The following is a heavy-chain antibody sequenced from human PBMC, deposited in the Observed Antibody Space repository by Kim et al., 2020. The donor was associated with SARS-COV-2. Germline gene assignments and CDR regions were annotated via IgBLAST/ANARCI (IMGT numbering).Heavy chain of an antibody. CDR1: GFTFSSYA. J-gene: IGHJ6*02. CDR3: AREPERFLTGLYGMDV. CDR2: ISYDGSNK. D-gene: IGHD7-27*01. V-gene: IGHV3-30-3*01. Sequence: GGSLRLSCAASGFTFSSYAMHWVRQAPGKGLEWVAVISYDGSNKYYADSVKGRFTISRDNSKNTLYLQMNSLRAEDTAVYYCAREPERFLTGLYGMDVWGQGTTVTVSS.